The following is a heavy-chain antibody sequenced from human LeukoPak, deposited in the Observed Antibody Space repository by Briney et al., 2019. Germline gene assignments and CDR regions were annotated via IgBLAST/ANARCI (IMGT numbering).Heavy chain of an antibody. CDR1: GFTFSSYA. V-gene: IGHV3-23*01. J-gene: IGHJ4*02. CDR3: AKEARSGPGVFDY. D-gene: IGHD3-10*01. CDR2: ISGSGGST. Sequence: AGGSLSLSCAASGFTFSSYAMSWVRQAPGKGLEWVSAISGSGGSTYYADSVKGRFTISRDNSKNTRYLQMNSLRAEDTAVYYCAKEARSGPGVFDYWGQGTLVSVSS.